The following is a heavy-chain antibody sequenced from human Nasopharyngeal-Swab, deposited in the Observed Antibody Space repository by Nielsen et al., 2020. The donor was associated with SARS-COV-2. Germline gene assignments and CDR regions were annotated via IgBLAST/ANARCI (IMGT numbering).Heavy chain of an antibody. Sequence: RLSGPGVGLPFSSYGMHWVRQAPGKGLEWVAVISYDGSNKYYADSVKGRFTISRDNSKNTLYLQMNSLRAEDTAVYYCAKGSYYYDSYGAFDIWGQGTMGTVSS. CDR3: AKGSYYYDSYGAFDI. D-gene: IGHD3-22*01. V-gene: IGHV3-30*18. CDR2: ISYDGSNK. J-gene: IGHJ3*02. CDR1: GLPFSSYG.